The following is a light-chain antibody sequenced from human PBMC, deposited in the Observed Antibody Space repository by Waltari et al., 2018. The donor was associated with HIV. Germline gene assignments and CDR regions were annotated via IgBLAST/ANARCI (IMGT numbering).Light chain of an antibody. CDR2: DDT. V-gene: IGLV1-40*01. CDR1: SSNNGAGHD. Sequence: QPVLTQPPSVSGAPGQRVTSYCTGSSSNNGAGHDVHRSQHLPGTAPTHLIYDDTHRPSGVPDRFSGSKSDASASLAIGGLQTEDEAVFYCQAFDSSLSNLVVFGGGTKVAVL. J-gene: IGLJ2*01. CDR3: QAFDSSLSNLVV.